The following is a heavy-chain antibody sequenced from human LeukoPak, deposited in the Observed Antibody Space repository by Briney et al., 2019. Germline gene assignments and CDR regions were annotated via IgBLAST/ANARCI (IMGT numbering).Heavy chain of an antibody. V-gene: IGHV4-39*07. D-gene: IGHD2-2*01. CDR1: GGSISSSSYY. CDR2: IYYSGST. J-gene: IGHJ6*03. Sequence: TSETLSLTCTVSGGSISSSSYYWGWLRQPPGKGLERIGSIYYSGSTYYNPSLKSRVTISVDTSKNQFSLKLSSVTAADTAVYYCARARYCSSTSCKDYYYYYMDVWGKGTTVTVSS. CDR3: ARARYCSSTSCKDYYYYYMDV.